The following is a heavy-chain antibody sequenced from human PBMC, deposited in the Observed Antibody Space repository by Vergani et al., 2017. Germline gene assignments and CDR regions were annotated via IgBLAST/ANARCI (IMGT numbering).Heavy chain of an antibody. J-gene: IGHJ4*02. D-gene: IGHD5-12*01. CDR3: ARAVIVYSGYDYLTSPYYFDY. Sequence: QVQLVQSGAEVKKPGASVKVSCKASGYTFTSYYMHWVRQAPGQGLEWMGIINPSGGSTSYAQKFQGRVTMTRDTSTSTVYMELSSLRSADTAVYYVARAVIVYSGYDYLTSPYYFDYWGQGTLVTVSS. V-gene: IGHV1-46*01. CDR1: GYTFTSYY. CDR2: INPSGGST.